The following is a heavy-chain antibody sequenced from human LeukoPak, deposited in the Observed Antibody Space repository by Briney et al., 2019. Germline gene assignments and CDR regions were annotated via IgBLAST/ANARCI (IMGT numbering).Heavy chain of an antibody. V-gene: IGHV3-48*03. D-gene: IGHD3-10*01. CDR1: GFTFSSYE. CDR3: ARVTMVRGVSLDY. J-gene: IGHJ4*02. Sequence: GGSLRLSCAASGFTFSSYEMNWARQAPGKGLEWVSYISSSGSTIYYADSVKGRFTISRDNAKNSLYLQMNSLRAEDTAVYYCARVTMVRGVSLDYWGQGTLVTVSS. CDR2: ISSSGSTI.